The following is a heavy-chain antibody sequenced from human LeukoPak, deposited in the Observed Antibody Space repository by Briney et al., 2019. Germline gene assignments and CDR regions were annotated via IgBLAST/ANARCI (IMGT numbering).Heavy chain of an antibody. J-gene: IGHJ5*02. CDR2: INPRGTST. D-gene: IGHD4-23*01. CDR1: GYRFTSHY. CDR3: ARDNSIHERGWWFDP. Sequence: ASVKVCCKASGYRFTSHYMHWVRQAPGQGLEWMGLINPRGTSTIYAEQFQGRIIMTRDMSTTTDYMELSSLKSDDTAVYYCARDNSIHERGWWFDPWGQGTLVTVSS. V-gene: IGHV1-46*01.